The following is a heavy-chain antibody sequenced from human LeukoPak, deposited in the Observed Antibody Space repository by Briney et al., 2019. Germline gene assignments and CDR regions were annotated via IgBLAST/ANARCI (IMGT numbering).Heavy chain of an antibody. V-gene: IGHV3-23*01. D-gene: IGHD2-2*02. J-gene: IGHJ4*02. CDR2: IVGSGGTT. Sequence: PGGSLRLSCAASGFTFSSYAMSWVRQAPGKGLEWVSAIVGSGGTTYYADSVKGRFTISRDNSKNTLYLQMNSLRAEDTAVHYCARNAQDIVVVPDAIRGVDYWGQGTLVTVSS. CDR3: ARNAQDIVVVPDAIRGVDY. CDR1: GFTFSSYA.